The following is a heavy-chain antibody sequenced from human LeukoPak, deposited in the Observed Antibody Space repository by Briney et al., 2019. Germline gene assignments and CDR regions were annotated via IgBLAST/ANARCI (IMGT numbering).Heavy chain of an antibody. CDR1: GGSFSGYY. CDR2: INHSGST. CDR3: ARENSSSWYYYYYYMDV. D-gene: IGHD6-13*01. J-gene: IGHJ6*03. Sequence: PSETLSLTCAVYGGSFSGYYWSWIRQPPGKGLEWIGEINHSGSTNYNPSLKSRVTISVDTSKNQFSLKLSSVTAADTAVYYCARENSSSWYYYYYYMDVWAKGPRSPSP. V-gene: IGHV4-34*01.